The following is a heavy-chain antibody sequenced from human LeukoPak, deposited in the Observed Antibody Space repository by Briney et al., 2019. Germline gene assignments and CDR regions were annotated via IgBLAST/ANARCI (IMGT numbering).Heavy chain of an antibody. CDR2: ISGAGSTI. CDR3: ATEETYYYDSSGYYGRYYFDY. CDR1: GFTFISYE. J-gene: IGHJ4*02. D-gene: IGHD3-22*01. Sequence: GGSLRLSCAASGFTFISYEMNWVRQAPGKGLEWVSYISGAGSTINFADSVKGRFTISRDNAKNSLYLQMNSLRAEDTAVYYCATEETYYYDSSGYYGRYYFDYWGQGTLVTVSS. V-gene: IGHV3-48*03.